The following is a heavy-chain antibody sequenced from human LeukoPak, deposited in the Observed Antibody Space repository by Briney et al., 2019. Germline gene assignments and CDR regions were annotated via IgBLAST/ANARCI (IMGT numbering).Heavy chain of an antibody. D-gene: IGHD5-18*01. CDR1: GFTFSSYW. CDR3: ARIQLWLPRTFDY. CDR2: IKEDGSEK. Sequence: GGSLRLSCAASGFTFSSYWMSWVRQAAGKGLEWVANIKEDGSEKYYVDSVKGRFTISRDNAKNSLYLQMNSLRAEDTAVYYCARIQLWLPRTFDYWGQGILVTVSS. J-gene: IGHJ4*02. V-gene: IGHV3-7*01.